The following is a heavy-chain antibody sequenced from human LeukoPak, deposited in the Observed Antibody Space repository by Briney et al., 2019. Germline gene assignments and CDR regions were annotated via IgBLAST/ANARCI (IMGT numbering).Heavy chain of an antibody. J-gene: IGHJ3*02. CDR2: ISYDGSNK. CDR1: GFTFSSYA. V-gene: IGHV3-30-3*01. Sequence: GRSLRLSCAASGFTFSSYAMHWVRQAPGKGLEWVAVISYDGSNKYYADSVKGRFTISRDNSKNTLYLQMNSLRAEDTAVYYCARPVGPLYNRNDSMDAFDIWGQGTMVTVSS. CDR3: ARPVGPLYNRNDSMDAFDI. D-gene: IGHD1-1*01.